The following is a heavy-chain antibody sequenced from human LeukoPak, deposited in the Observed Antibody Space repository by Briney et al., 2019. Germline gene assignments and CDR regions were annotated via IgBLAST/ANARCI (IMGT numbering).Heavy chain of an antibody. CDR1: GLTFSTYG. J-gene: IGHJ4*02. CDR2: IWYDGSNK. CDR3: ARHHYGSGNYYDS. Sequence: GGSLRLSCAASGLTFSTYGIHWVRQAPGKGLEWVAVIWYDGSNKNYADSVKGRFTISRDNSKNTLYLQMNSLRAEDTAVYYCARHHYGSGNYYDSWGQRTLVTVSS. V-gene: IGHV3-33*01. D-gene: IGHD3-10*01.